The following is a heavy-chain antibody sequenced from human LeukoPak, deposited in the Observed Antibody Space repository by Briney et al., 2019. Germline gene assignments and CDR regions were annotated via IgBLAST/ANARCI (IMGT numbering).Heavy chain of an antibody. V-gene: IGHV4-31*03. D-gene: IGHD5-18*01. Sequence: TLSLTCTVSGGSISSGGYCWSWIRQHPGKGLEWIGYIYYSGSTYYNPSLKSRVTISVDTSKNQFSLKLSSVTAADTAVYYCARVVRGGYSYGPRLAFDIWGQGTMVTVSS. CDR1: GGSISSGGYC. J-gene: IGHJ3*02. CDR2: IYYSGST. CDR3: ARVVRGGYSYGPRLAFDI.